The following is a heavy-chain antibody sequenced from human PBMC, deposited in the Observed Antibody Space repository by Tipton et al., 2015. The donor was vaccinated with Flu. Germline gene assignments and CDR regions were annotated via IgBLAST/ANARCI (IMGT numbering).Heavy chain of an antibody. V-gene: IGHV4-59*08. CDR3: ASGEMAANYYDY. J-gene: IGHJ4*02. CDR2: IYYSGST. CDR1: GGSISSYY. D-gene: IGHD5-24*01. Sequence: TLSLTCTVSGGSISSYYWSWIRQPPGKGLEWIGYIYYSGSTNYNPSLKSRVTISVDTSKNQFSLKLSSVAAADTAVYYCASGEMAANYYDYWGQGTLVTVSS.